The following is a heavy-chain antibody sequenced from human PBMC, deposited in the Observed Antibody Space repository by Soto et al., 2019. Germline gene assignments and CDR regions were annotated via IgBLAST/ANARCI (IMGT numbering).Heavy chain of an antibody. V-gene: IGHV4-59*01. D-gene: IGHD6-13*01. CDR3: ARAGHSSSWYWYWFDP. Sequence: SETLSLTCTVSGGSISSYYWSWIRQPPGKGLEWIGYIYYSGSTNYNPSLKSRVTISVDTSKNQFSLKLSSVTAADTAVYYCARAGHSSSWYWYWFDPWGQGTLVTVSS. CDR2: IYYSGST. CDR1: GGSISSYY. J-gene: IGHJ5*02.